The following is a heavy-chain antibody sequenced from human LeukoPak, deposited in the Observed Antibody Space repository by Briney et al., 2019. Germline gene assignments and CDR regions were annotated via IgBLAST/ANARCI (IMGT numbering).Heavy chain of an antibody. Sequence: GGSLRLSCAASGFIFSSYAMHWVRQAPGKGLEWVAVISYDGSNKYYADSVKGRFTISRDNSKNTLYLHMNSLRPEDTAVFYCARRWSHIDYWGQGTLVTVSS. CDR2: ISYDGSNK. CDR3: ARRWSHIDY. V-gene: IGHV3-30-3*01. CDR1: GFIFSSYA. J-gene: IGHJ4*02. D-gene: IGHD4-23*01.